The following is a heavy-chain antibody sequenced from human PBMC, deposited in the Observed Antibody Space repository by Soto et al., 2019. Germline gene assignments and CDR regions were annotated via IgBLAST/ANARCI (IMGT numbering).Heavy chain of an antibody. CDR3: ARFGYSGYDGEYYYYGMDV. V-gene: IGHV5-51*01. J-gene: IGHJ6*02. CDR1: GYSFTSYW. Sequence: LGESLKISCKGSGYSFTSYWIGWVRQMPGKGLEWMGIIYPGDSDTRYSPSFQGQVTISADKSISTAYLQWSSLKASDTAMYYCARFGYSGYDGEYYYYGMDVWGQGTTVTVSS. D-gene: IGHD5-12*01. CDR2: IYPGDSDT.